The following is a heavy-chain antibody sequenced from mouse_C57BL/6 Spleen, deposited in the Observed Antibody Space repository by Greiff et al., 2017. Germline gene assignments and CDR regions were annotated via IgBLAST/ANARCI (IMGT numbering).Heavy chain of an antibody. CDR2: INPYNGGT. V-gene: IGHV1-19*01. J-gene: IGHJ2*01. CDR1: GYTFTDYY. CDR3: AREGPGYFDY. Sequence: EVQLQQSGPVLVKPGASVKMSCKASGYTFTDYYMNWVKQSHGKSLEWIGVINPYNGGTSYNQKFKGKATLTVDKSSSTAYMELNSLTSEDSAVYYCAREGPGYFDYWGQGTTLTVSS. D-gene: IGHD3-3*01.